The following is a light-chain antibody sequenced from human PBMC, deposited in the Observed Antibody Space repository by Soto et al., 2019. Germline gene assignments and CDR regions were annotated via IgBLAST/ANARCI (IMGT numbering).Light chain of an antibody. Sequence: DIVMTQSPDSLAVSLGERATINCKSSQSVLYNSNNKNYLAWYQQRPGQPPTLLIYWASTRESGVPDRFSGSGSGSDFTLTITSLQAEDGAVYYCQQYESTPPTFGQGTKLEIK. CDR1: QSVLYNSNNKNY. CDR2: WAS. CDR3: QQYESTPPT. J-gene: IGKJ2*01. V-gene: IGKV4-1*01.